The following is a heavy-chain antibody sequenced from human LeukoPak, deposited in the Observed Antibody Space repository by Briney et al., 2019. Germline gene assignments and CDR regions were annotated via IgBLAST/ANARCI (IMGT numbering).Heavy chain of an antibody. CDR1: GGSISSYY. V-gene: IGHV4-59*08. J-gene: IGHJ5*02. CDR3: ARLRLRTQTKDNWFDP. CDR2: IYYSGST. D-gene: IGHD1/OR15-1a*01. Sequence: KPSETLSLTCTVSGGSISSYYWSWIRQPPGKGLEWIGYIYYSGSTNYNPSLRSRVTISVDTSKNQFSLKLSSVTAADTAVYYCARLRLRTQTKDNWFDPWGQGTLVTVSS.